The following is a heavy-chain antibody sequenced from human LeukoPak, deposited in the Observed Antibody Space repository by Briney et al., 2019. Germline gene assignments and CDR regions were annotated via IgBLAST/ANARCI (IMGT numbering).Heavy chain of an antibody. CDR2: ISYDGSNK. D-gene: IGHD3-22*01. V-gene: IGHV3-30-3*01. CDR1: GFTFSSYA. CDR3: ARSLPDSSGYLYYFDY. Sequence: GGSLRLSCAASGFTFSSYAMHWVRQAPGKGLEWAAVISYDGSNKYYADSVKGRFTISRDNSKNTLYLQMNSLRAEDTAVYYCARSLPDSSGYLYYFDYWGQGTLVTVSS. J-gene: IGHJ4*02.